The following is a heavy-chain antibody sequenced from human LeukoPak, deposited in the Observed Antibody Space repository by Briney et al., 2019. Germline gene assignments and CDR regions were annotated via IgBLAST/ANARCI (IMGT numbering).Heavy chain of an antibody. V-gene: IGHV4-59*12. CDR1: GGSISSYY. D-gene: IGHD6-19*01. Sequence: SETLSLTCTVSGGSISSYYWSWIRQPPGKGLEWIGYIYYSGSTNYNPSPKSRVTISVDKSKNQLSLKLSSVTAADTAVYYCARDMGAVAGTWGQGTPVTVSS. J-gene: IGHJ5*02. CDR3: ARDMGAVAGT. CDR2: IYYSGST.